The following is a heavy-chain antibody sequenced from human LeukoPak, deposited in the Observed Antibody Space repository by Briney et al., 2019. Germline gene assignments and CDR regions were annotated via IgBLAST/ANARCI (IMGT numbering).Heavy chain of an antibody. CDR2: IYPGDSDT. CDR3: ARRTSARHWFDP. Sequence: GESLKISCKGSGYSFTNYWIDWVRQLPGKGLEWMGIIYPGDSDTRYSPSFRGQVTISVDKSINTAYLQWNSLQASDTAMYYCARRTSARHWFDPWGQGTLVTVSS. V-gene: IGHV5-51*01. J-gene: IGHJ5*02. CDR1: GYSFTNYW.